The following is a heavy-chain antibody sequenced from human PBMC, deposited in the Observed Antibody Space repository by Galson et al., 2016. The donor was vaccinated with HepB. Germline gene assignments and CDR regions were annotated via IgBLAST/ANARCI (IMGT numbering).Heavy chain of an antibody. Sequence: SLRLSCAGSGRSLDYSGMHWVRQSPGKGLEWVSGISWNGSLIDYADSVRGRFTISRDNAKKSLYLEMNRLRTEDTATYYCAKVEAYGSYGNGVDVWGQGTTVTVSS. J-gene: IGHJ6*02. CDR3: AKVEAYGSYGNGVDV. CDR2: ISWNGSLI. D-gene: IGHD4-17*01. V-gene: IGHV3-9*01. CDR1: GRSLDYSG.